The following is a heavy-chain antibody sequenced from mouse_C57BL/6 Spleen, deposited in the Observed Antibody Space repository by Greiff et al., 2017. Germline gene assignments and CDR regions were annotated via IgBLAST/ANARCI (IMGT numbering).Heavy chain of an antibody. Sequence: DVHLVESGGGLVKPGGSLKLSCAASGFTFSSYAMSWVRQTPEQRLEWVATISDGGSYTYYPDNVKGRFTISRDNAKNNLYLQMSHLKSEDTAMYYSARDGATVVAKKGLAYWGQGTLVTVSA. CDR1: GFTFSSYA. V-gene: IGHV5-4*01. CDR3: ARDGATVVAKKGLAY. D-gene: IGHD1-1*01. CDR2: ISDGGSYT. J-gene: IGHJ3*01.